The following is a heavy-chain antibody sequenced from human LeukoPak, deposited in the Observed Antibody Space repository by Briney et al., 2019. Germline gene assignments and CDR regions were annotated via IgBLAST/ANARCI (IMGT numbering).Heavy chain of an antibody. D-gene: IGHD3-22*01. CDR1: GFTFSSYA. CDR3: AKAASYYYDSSGYYPLHIYFDY. Sequence: PGGSLRLSCAASGFTFSSYAMSWVRQAPGKGLEWVSAISGSGGSTYYAGSVKGRFTISRDNSKNTLYLQMNSLRAEDTAVYYCAKAASYYYDSSGYYPLHIYFDYWGQGTLVTVSS. V-gene: IGHV3-23*01. J-gene: IGHJ4*02. CDR2: ISGSGGST.